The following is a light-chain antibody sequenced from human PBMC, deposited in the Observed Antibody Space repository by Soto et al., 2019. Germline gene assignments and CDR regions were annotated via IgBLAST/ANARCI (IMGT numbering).Light chain of an antibody. CDR2: GAS. V-gene: IGKV3-15*01. CDR3: QQYSNWPPCT. CDR1: QSVSSN. J-gene: IGKJ1*01. Sequence: EIVMTQSPATLSVSPGERATLSCRASQSVSSNLAWYQQKPGQAPRLLIYGASTRATGIPARFSGSGSGTEFTLTISSLQSEDFAVYYCQQYSNWPPCTFGQGTKV.